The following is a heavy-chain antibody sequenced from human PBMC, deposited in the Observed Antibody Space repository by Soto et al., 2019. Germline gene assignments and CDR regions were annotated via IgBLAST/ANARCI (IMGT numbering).Heavy chain of an antibody. J-gene: IGHJ6*02. D-gene: IGHD6-6*01. V-gene: IGHV4-31*02. CDR3: ARAGRIAARPYYYYGMDV. CDR2: IYYSGST. CDR1: GGSISSGGYY. Sequence: SETLSLTCTVSGGSISSGGYYWSWILQHSGKGLEWIGYIYYSGSTYYNPSLKSRVTISVDTSKNQFSLKLSSVTAADTAVYYCARAGRIAARPYYYYGMDVWGQGTTVTVSS.